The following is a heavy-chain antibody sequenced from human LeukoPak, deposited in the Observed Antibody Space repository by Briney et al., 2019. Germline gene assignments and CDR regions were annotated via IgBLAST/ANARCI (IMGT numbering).Heavy chain of an antibody. CDR3: ARGGRYCSSASCRNPLGYCSGGSCYSELDP. D-gene: IGHD2-15*01. CDR2: ISVHNGNT. CDR1: GYTFINYG. J-gene: IGHJ5*02. V-gene: IGHV1-18*04. Sequence: ASVKVSRKASGYTFINYGITWVRQAPGQGLEWMGWISVHNGNTDYAQNLQGRVTLTTDTSTSTAYMELRSLRSDDTAVYFCARGGRYCSSASCRNPLGYCSGGSCYSELDPWGQGTLVTVSS.